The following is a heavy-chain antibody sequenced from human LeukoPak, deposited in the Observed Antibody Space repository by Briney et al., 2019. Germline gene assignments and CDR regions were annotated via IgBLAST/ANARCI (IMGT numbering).Heavy chain of an antibody. V-gene: IGHV1-2*02. Sequence: GASVKVSCKASGYTFTDYYMHWVRQAPGQGLEWMGWINPNSGGTKYAQKVQDRVTMTRDTSISTAYMELSSLTSDDTAVYYCAIRPFYGSGSYYYPLNYWGQGTLVTVSS. J-gene: IGHJ4*02. CDR2: INPNSGGT. D-gene: IGHD3-10*01. CDR3: AIRPFYGSGSYYYPLNY. CDR1: GYTFTDYY.